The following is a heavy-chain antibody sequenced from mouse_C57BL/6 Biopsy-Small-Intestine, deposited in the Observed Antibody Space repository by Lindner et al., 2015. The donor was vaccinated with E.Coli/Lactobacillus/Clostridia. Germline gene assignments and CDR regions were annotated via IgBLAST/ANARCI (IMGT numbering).Heavy chain of an antibody. V-gene: IGHV1-4*01. D-gene: IGHD6-2*01. J-gene: IGHJ4*01. CDR2: ISAYSGDT. CDR3: ARNRVSYSSSSSPAY. CDR1: GYTFTSYV. Sequence: SVKVSCKPSGYTFTSYVISWVRQAPGQGLEWMGWISAYSGDTNYAQKIQGRVTMTTDTSTTTAYMELRSLRSDDTAVYYCARNRVSYSSSSSPAYWGQGTLVTVSS.